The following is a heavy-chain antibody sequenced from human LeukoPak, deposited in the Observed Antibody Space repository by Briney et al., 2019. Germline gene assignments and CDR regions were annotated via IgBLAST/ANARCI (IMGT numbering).Heavy chain of an antibody. D-gene: IGHD6-19*01. V-gene: IGHV4-59*01. CDR2: IYYSGST. CDR3: AGTYSSGWYLCAFDI. CDR1: GGSISSYY. J-gene: IGHJ3*02. Sequence: SETLSLTCTVSGGSISSYYWSWIRQPPGKGLEWIGYIYYSGSTNYNPSLKSRVTISVDTSKNQFSLKLSSVTAADTAVYYCAGTYSSGWYLCAFDIWGQGTMVTVSS.